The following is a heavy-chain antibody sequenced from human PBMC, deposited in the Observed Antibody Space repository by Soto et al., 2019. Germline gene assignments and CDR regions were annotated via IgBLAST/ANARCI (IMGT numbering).Heavy chain of an antibody. Sequence: EVQLLESGGGLVQPGGSLRLSCAASGFPFSTYVMNWVRQAPGKGLEWVSIISGSGDTTTYADSVKGRFTISRDNSKNTLYLQMDSLRAEDTAVYYCTNRGGSKVGYWGQGTLVTVSS. J-gene: IGHJ4*02. CDR1: GFPFSTYV. V-gene: IGHV3-23*01. D-gene: IGHD1-26*01. CDR3: TNRGGSKVGY. CDR2: ISGSGDTT.